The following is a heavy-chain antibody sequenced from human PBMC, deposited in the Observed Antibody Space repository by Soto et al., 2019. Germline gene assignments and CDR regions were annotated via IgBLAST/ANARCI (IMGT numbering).Heavy chain of an antibody. CDR3: ARDGIVVVPAARGAFDI. D-gene: IGHD2-2*01. Sequence: GSLRLSCAASGFTFSSYEMNWVRQAPGKGLEWVSYISSSGSTIYYADSVKGRFTISRDNAKNSLYLQMNSLRAEDTAVYYCARDGIVVVPAARGAFDIWGQGTMVTVSS. CDR2: ISSSGSTI. V-gene: IGHV3-48*03. CDR1: GFTFSSYE. J-gene: IGHJ3*02.